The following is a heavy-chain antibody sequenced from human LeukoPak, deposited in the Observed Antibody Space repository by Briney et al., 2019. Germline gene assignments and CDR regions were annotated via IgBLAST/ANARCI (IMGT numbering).Heavy chain of an antibody. J-gene: IGHJ4*02. V-gene: IGHV3-74*01. Sequence: PGGSLRPSCAAPGFTFSSYWMHWVRQAPGKGLVWVSRINTDGSSTRYADSVKGRFTISRDNAKNTLYLQMNSLRAEDTAVYYCARGVGATVPNYFDYWGQGTLVAVSS. CDR3: ARGVGATVPNYFDY. CDR2: INTDGSST. CDR1: GFTFSSYW. D-gene: IGHD1-26*01.